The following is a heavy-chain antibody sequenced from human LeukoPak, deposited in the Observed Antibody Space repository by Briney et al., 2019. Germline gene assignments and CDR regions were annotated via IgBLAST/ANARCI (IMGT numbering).Heavy chain of an antibody. CDR2: INHSGST. V-gene: IGHV4-34*01. J-gene: IGHJ4*02. D-gene: IGHD2-2*01. CDR1: GGSFSGYY. Sequence: SETLSLTCAVYGGSFSGYYWSWIRQPPGKGLEWIGEINHSGSTNYNPSLKSRVTISVDTSKNQFSLKLSSVTAADTAVYYCARLSCSSTSCYRGDYWGQGTLVTVSS. CDR3: ARLSCSSTSCYRGDY.